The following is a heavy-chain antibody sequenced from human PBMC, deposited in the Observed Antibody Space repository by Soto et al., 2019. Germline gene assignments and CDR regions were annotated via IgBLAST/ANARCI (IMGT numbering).Heavy chain of an antibody. CDR1: GFTFSSFG. CDR3: VRQAFSYSYSHPYFFVY. Sequence: GGSLRLSWAASGFTFSSFGKNWVRQAPGRGLEWIAFITSSGRTMSYADSVKGRFTISRDNAGNSLSLQMNTLRAEDTAIYYCVRQAFSYSYSHPYFFVYSCQGALLTVSS. D-gene: IGHD5-18*01. J-gene: IGHJ4*02. V-gene: IGHV3-48*03. CDR2: ITSSGRTM.